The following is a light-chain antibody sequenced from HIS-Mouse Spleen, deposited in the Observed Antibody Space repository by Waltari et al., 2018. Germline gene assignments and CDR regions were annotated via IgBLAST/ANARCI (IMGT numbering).Light chain of an antibody. Sequence: SYELPQPPSVSVSPGQTSRITCPGGALPKKYAYWYQQKSGQAPVLDIYEDSKRPPGIPERFSGSSSGTMATLTISGAQVEDEADYYCYSTDSSGNHRVFGGGTKLTVL. CDR1: ALPKKY. CDR2: EDS. V-gene: IGLV3-10*01. J-gene: IGLJ2*01. CDR3: YSTDSSGNHRV.